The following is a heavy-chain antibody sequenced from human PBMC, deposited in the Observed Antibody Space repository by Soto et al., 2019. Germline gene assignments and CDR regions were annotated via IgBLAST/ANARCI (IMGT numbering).Heavy chain of an antibody. CDR3: AKDRWGAVAGTHYFDY. CDR1: GFTFSSYA. J-gene: IGHJ4*02. CDR2: ISGSGGST. V-gene: IGHV3-23*01. Sequence: EVQLLESGGGLVQPGGSLRLSCAASGFTFSSYAMSWVRQAPGKELEWVSAISGSGGSTYYADSVKGRFTISRDNSKNTLYLQLISLRAEDTAVHYCAKDRWGAVAGTHYFDYWGQGTLVTVSS. D-gene: IGHD6-19*01.